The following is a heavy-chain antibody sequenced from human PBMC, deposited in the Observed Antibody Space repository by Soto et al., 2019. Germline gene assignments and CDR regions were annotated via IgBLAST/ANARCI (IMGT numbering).Heavy chain of an antibody. CDR2: ISAYNGNT. Sequence: QVQLVQSGAEVKKPGASVKVSCKASGYTFTSYGISWVRQAPGQGLDWMGWISAYNGNTDYAQKLQGRVTMTTDTSTSTAYMELRSLRSDDTAVYYCARDLALFIAAAGPQGDYWGQGTLVTVSS. CDR1: GYTFTSYG. CDR3: ARDLALFIAAAGPQGDY. J-gene: IGHJ4*02. V-gene: IGHV1-18*01. D-gene: IGHD6-13*01.